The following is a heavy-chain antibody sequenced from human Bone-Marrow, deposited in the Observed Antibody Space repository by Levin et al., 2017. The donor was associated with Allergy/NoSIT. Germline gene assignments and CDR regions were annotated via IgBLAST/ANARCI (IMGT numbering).Heavy chain of an antibody. J-gene: IGHJ6*02. CDR1: GLMFSNYA. CDR3: ATEQPGSGDYYNGSKDCYYYGMDV. Sequence: GGSLRLSCAASGLMFSNYAMHWVRQAPGKGLEWVSFISYDGVNEYYADSVKGRFTISRDSSRNTVYLQMNSLRAEDTAVYDGATEQPGSGDYYNGSKDCYYYGMDVWGQGTTVTVSS. D-gene: IGHD3-10*01. V-gene: IGHV3-30*04. CDR2: ISYDGVNE.